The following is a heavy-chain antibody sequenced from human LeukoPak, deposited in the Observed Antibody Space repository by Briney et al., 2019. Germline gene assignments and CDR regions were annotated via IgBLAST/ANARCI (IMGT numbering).Heavy chain of an antibody. CDR2: ISHDGSDK. J-gene: IGHJ4*02. CDR1: GFTFRSFA. CDR3: VQRGGLDY. Sequence: PGGSLRLSCAASGFTFRSFAMHWVRQAPGKGLEWVAIISHDGSDKYYADSVKGRFTISGDNSKNTLHLQMNSLRAEDTAVYYCVQRGGLDYWGQGTLVTVSS. V-gene: IGHV3-30*04. D-gene: IGHD3-16*01.